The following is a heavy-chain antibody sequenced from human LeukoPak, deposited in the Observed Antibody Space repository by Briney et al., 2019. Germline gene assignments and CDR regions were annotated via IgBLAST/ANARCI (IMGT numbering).Heavy chain of an antibody. D-gene: IGHD5-12*01. CDR3: VRDITSGFYTPDY. CDR2: INQDGSAE. CDR1: GFTFSTYS. Sequence: GGSLRLSCAASGFTFSTYSMSWVRQAPGKGLDWVASINQDGSAEYYVDSVRGRFTISRDNAKNSLYLQVNSLRVDDTAVYYCVRDITSGFYTPDYWGRGTLVTVSS. V-gene: IGHV3-7*01. J-gene: IGHJ4*02.